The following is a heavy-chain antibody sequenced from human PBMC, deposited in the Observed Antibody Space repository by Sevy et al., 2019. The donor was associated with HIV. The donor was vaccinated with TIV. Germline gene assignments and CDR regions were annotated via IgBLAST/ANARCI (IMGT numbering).Heavy chain of an antibody. CDR3: ARSPVAVAGTRPFDY. J-gene: IGHJ4*02. D-gene: IGHD6-19*01. CDR2: ISSRSTYI. CDR1: GFTFNDYS. Sequence: GSLRLSCAASGFTFNDYSMNWVRQAPGKGLEWVSSISSRSTYIYYADSVKGRFTISRDNAKNSLYLQMNSLRAEDTAVYYCARSPVAVAGTRPFDYWGQGTLVTVSS. V-gene: IGHV3-21*01.